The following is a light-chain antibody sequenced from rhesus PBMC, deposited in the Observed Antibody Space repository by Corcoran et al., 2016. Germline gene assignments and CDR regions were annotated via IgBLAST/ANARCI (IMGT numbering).Light chain of an antibody. CDR2: KAP. CDR3: QQHNSYPFT. V-gene: IGKV1-25*01. Sequence: DIQMTQSPSSLSASVGDTVTITCRASQGISGYLAWYQQKPGKAPKLLIYKAPTLQSGVPSRFSGRGSGTDFTLTISNLQPEDFATYYCQQHNSYPFTFGPGTKLDIK. J-gene: IGKJ3*01. CDR1: QGISGY.